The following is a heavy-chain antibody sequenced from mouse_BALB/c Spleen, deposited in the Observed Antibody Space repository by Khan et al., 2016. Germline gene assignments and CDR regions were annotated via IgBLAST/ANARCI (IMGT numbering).Heavy chain of an antibody. Sequence: EVQLQESGPGLVKPSQSLSLTCTVTGYSITSDYAWNWIRQFPGNKLEWMGYIRYSGSTTYNPSLKSRISITRDTSKNQFFLQLYSWTTEDTATYYCTRSPTAARYFDVWGAGTTVTVSS. CDR3: TRSPTAARYFDV. J-gene: IGHJ1*01. CDR1: GYSITSDYA. D-gene: IGHD2-10*01. V-gene: IGHV3-2*02. CDR2: IRYSGST.